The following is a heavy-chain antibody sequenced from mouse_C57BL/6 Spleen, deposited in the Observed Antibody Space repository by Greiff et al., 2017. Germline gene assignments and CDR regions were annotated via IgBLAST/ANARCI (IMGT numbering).Heavy chain of an antibody. Sequence: VQLQQSGPELVKPGASVKISCTASGYTFTDYYMNWVKQSHGKSLEWIGDINPNNGGTSYNQKFKGKATLTVDKSSSTAYMELRSLTSEDSAVYYCASPVVATDFDVWGTGTTVTVSS. J-gene: IGHJ1*03. CDR3: ASPVVATDFDV. V-gene: IGHV1-26*01. CDR2: INPNNGGT. CDR1: GYTFTDYY. D-gene: IGHD1-1*01.